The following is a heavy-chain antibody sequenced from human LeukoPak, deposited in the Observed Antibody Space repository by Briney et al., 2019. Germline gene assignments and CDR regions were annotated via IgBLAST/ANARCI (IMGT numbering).Heavy chain of an antibody. D-gene: IGHD3-10*01. CDR2: ISGGST. J-gene: IGHJ4*02. CDR1: GFTVSSNE. V-gene: IGHV3-38-3*01. CDR3: ARDPRITMVRGVIAPYYFDY. Sequence: GGSLRLSCAASGFTVSSNEMSWVRQAPGKGLEWVSSISGGSTYYADSRKGRFTISRDNSKNTLHLQMNSLRAEDTAVYYCARDPRITMVRGVIAPYYFDYWGQGTLVTVSS.